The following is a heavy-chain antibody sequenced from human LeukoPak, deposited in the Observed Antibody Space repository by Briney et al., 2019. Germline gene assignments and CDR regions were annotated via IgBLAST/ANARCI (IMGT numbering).Heavy chain of an antibody. Sequence: AGGSLRLSCAASKFTFSTFSMSWVRQAPGKGLEWVSSISGSGGYTYYADSVKGRFTISRDNSKNTLFLQMNSLRAEDTAVYYCAKATGYLLWGQGTLVTVSS. CDR2: ISGSGGYT. CDR3: AKATGYLL. J-gene: IGHJ4*02. V-gene: IGHV3-23*01. D-gene: IGHD1-14*01. CDR1: KFTFSTFS.